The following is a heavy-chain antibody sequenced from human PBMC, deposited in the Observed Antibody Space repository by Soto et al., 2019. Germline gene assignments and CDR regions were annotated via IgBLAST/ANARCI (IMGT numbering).Heavy chain of an antibody. CDR2: MNPNSGNT. CDR1: GYTFTSYD. Sequence: QVQLVQSGAEVKKPGASVKVSCKASGYTFTSYDINWVRQATGQGLEGMGWMNPNSGNTGYAQKFQGRVTMTRNTSISTAYMELSSLRFEDTAGYYCAGGPPPPPDYDMLTGYYIYYNCFDPWGQGTLVTVSS. V-gene: IGHV1-8*01. J-gene: IGHJ5*02. CDR3: AGGPPPPPDYDMLTGYYIYYNCFDP. D-gene: IGHD3-9*01.